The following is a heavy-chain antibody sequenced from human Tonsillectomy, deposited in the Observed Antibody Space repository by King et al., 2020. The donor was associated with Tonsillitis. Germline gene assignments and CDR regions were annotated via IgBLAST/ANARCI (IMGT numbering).Heavy chain of an antibody. V-gene: IGHV3-30*04. CDR2: ISHDGNNK. J-gene: IGHJ6*02. CDR1: GFTFSSYA. Sequence: VQLVESGGGVVQPGRSLRLSCAASGFTFSSYAMHWVRQAPGKGLEWVAVISHDGNNKYYADSVKGRFTISRDNSKNTLYLQMNSLRAEDTAVYYCARVTTILTANMALRGTVMDVWAQGTTVTVFS. CDR3: ARVTTILTANMALRGTVMDV. D-gene: IGHD1-1*01.